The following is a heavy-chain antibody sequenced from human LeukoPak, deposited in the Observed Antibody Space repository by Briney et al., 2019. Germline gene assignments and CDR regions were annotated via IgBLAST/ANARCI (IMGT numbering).Heavy chain of an antibody. CDR3: ARHRDYYDT. V-gene: IGHV1-2*02. Sequence: ASVKVSCKASGYTFTDYYVHWVRQAPGQGLEWMGWINPNSGGTNYAQKFQGRVTMTRDTSISTAYMELTSVTAADTAVYFCARHRDYYDTWGRGTLVTVSS. D-gene: IGHD3-22*01. CDR2: INPNSGGT. J-gene: IGHJ4*01. CDR1: GYTFTDYY.